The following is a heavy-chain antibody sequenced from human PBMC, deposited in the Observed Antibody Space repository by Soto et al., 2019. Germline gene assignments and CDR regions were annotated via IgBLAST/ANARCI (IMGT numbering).Heavy chain of an antibody. CDR2: IYYSGST. CDR3: ARQSGSYYYDSSGPFGY. D-gene: IGHD3-22*01. Sequence: SETLSLTCTVSGGSISSYYWSWIRQPPGKGLEWIGYIYYSGSTNYNPSLKSRVTISVDTSKNQFSLKLGSVTAADTAVYYCARQSGSYYYDSSGPFGYWGQGTLVTVSS. CDR1: GGSISSYY. J-gene: IGHJ4*02. V-gene: IGHV4-59*08.